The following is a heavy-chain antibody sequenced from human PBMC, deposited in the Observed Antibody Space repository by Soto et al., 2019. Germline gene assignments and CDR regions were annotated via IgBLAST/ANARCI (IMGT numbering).Heavy chain of an antibody. D-gene: IGHD6-19*01. V-gene: IGHV3-48*02. CDR3: ARGAVTGTSLFDY. CDR2: INKNGFTI. Sequence: GGSLRLSCAVSGFTLTTYSMNWVRQAPGRGLEWISFINKNGFTIYYADSVKGRFTISRDYAKNSLYLQMDSLIHEGTAVYYCARGAVTGTSLFDYWGLGTLVTVSS. J-gene: IGHJ4*02. CDR1: GFTLTTYS.